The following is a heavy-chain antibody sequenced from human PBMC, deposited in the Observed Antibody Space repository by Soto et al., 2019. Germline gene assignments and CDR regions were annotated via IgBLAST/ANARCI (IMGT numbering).Heavy chain of an antibody. CDR1: GFTFSSNG. V-gene: IGHV3-30*18. CDR3: AKDRSNTWSFDY. J-gene: IGHJ4*02. Sequence: VQLVESGGGLVQPGGSLRLSCAASGFTFSSNGMHWVRQAPGKGLEWVAVISYDGSNKYYIDSVKGRFTISRDDSKNTLYLQMNSLRAEDTAVYYCAKDRSNTWSFDYWGQGTLVTVSS. CDR2: ISYDGSNK. D-gene: IGHD6-13*01.